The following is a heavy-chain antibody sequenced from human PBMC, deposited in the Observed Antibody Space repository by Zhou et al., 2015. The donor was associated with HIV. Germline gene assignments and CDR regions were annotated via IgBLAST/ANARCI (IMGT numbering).Heavy chain of an antibody. CDR1: GFTFSYYS. D-gene: IGHD3-22*01. Sequence: EVEVVESGGRLVKSGGPVRLSCVGSGFTFSYYSMNWVRQAPGKGLEWVSFISGDGNYKYYLESVKGRFTISRDNTKNSLYLQMNRLRADDTALYYCVRDPSGYHYDFGWLDPWGQGTPVTVSS. CDR3: VRDPSGYHYDFGWLDP. CDR2: ISGDGNYK. V-gene: IGHV3-21*01. J-gene: IGHJ5*02.